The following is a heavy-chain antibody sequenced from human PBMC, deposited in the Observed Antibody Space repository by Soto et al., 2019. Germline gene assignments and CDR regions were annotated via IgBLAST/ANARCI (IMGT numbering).Heavy chain of an antibody. J-gene: IGHJ4*02. V-gene: IGHV1-18*01. CDR3: ARELNTESSAYYSFAF. CDR2: VSTNDDRT. CDR1: GYIFTAYG. Sequence: QVQLVQSGPEVKMPGASVKVSCKTSGYIFTAYGLACLRQAPGQRPEWMGWVSTNDDRTNYAQKFQGRVTMTTDRSTTTTSMELRSVRPDDTAVYYCARELNTESSAYYSFAFWGQGTLVTVSS. D-gene: IGHD3-22*01.